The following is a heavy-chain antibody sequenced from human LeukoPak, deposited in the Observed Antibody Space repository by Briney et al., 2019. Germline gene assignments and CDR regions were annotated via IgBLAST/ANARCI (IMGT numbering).Heavy chain of an antibody. V-gene: IGHV4-34*01. D-gene: IGHD4-17*01. CDR3: ARVLTTVTLFDY. J-gene: IGHJ4*02. Sequence: SETLSLTCAVYGGSFSGYYWSWIRQPPGKGLEWIGEINHSGSTNYNPSLKSRVTISVDTSKNQFSLKLSSVTAADTAVYYCARVLTTVTLFDYWGQGTLVNVSS. CDR1: GGSFSGYY. CDR2: INHSGST.